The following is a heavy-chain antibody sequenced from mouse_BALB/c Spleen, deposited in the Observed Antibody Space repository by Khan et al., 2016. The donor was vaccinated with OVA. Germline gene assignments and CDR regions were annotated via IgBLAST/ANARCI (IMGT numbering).Heavy chain of an antibody. CDR2: ISSGGDYT. Sequence: EVELVESGGDLVKPGGSLKLSCAASGFTFSSYSMSWVRQTPDKRLEWVASISSGGDYTYYPDSVKGRFTISRDNAKNTLYLQMSDLKSEDTAMYYCAEYLTGSFAKWGQGTLVTVSA. CDR3: AEYLTGSFAK. CDR1: GFTFSSYS. J-gene: IGHJ3*01. V-gene: IGHV5-6*01. D-gene: IGHD4-1*01.